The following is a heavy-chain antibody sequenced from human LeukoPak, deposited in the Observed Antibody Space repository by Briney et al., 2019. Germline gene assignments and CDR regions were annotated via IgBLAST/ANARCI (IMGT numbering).Heavy chain of an antibody. CDR3: ARGGWYYFDY. V-gene: IGHV3-7*04. CDR1: GFTFSRYW. Sequence: GGSLRLSCAASGFTFSRYWMRWVRQAPGKGLEWVACIKQDGSEIYYVDSVKGRFTISRDNAKNSLYLQMTSLRAEDTAVYYCARGGWYYFDYWGQGTLVTVPS. D-gene: IGHD6-19*01. J-gene: IGHJ4*02. CDR2: IKQDGSEI.